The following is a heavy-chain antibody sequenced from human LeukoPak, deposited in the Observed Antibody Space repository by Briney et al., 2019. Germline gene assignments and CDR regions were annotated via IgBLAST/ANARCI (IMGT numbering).Heavy chain of an antibody. CDR3: AREGHYDILTGYSPGEYYYYFMDV. D-gene: IGHD3-9*01. CDR2: ISGDGGDT. CDR1: GFTFSSYA. Sequence: GGSLRLSCAASGFTFSSYAMNWVRQAPGKGLEWVSTISGDGGDTHYADSVKGRFTISRDNSRDTLYLHMRSLRPEDTAIYYCAREGHYDILTGYSPGEYYYYFMDVWGKGTTVTVSS. J-gene: IGHJ6*03. V-gene: IGHV3-23*01.